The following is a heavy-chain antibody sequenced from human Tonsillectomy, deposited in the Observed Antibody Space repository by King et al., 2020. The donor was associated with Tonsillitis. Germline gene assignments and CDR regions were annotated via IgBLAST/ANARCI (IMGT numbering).Heavy chain of an antibody. V-gene: IGHV1-69*06. Sequence: VQLVESGAEVKKPGSSVKVSCKASGGTFSNYAISWVRQAPGQGLEWMGGVIPIFGTANYAQRFQGRVTITADKFTSTAYMDLSSLRSEDTAVYYCASTVTYFDFWTGYDWGQGTLVTVSS. CDR3: ASTVTYFDFWTGYD. J-gene: IGHJ4*02. D-gene: IGHD3-3*01. CDR2: VIPIFGTA. CDR1: GGTFSNYA.